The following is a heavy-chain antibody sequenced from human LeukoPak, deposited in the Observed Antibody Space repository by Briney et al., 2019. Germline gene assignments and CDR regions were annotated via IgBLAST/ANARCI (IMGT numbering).Heavy chain of an antibody. J-gene: IGHJ4*02. CDR3: ARDSMTMVVTWDY. D-gene: IGHD4-23*01. CDR2: ISAYNGNT. CDR1: GYTFTSYY. Sequence: ASVKVSCKASGYTFTSYYMHWVRQAPGQGLEWMGWISAYNGNTNYAQKLQGRVTMTTDTSTSTAYMELRSLRSDDTAVYYCARDSMTMVVTWDYWGQGTLVTVSS. V-gene: IGHV1-18*04.